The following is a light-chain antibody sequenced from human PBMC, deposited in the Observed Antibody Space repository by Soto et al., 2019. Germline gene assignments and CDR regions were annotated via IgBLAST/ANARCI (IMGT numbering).Light chain of an antibody. Sequence: EILLTQYPGTLSRSPGERATLSWRASQSVSNNYLAWYQQKPCHAPRLLIYGASNRATGIPDRLSGSGSGTEFPLTISRLEPEDFAVYYCQQYGSSGTFGHGTQVDIK. CDR2: GAS. CDR3: QQYGSSGT. V-gene: IGKV3-20*01. J-gene: IGKJ1*01. CDR1: QSVSNNY.